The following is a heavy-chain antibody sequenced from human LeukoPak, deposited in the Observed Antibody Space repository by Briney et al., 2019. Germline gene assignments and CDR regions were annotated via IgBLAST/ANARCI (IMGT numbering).Heavy chain of an antibody. J-gene: IGHJ4*02. CDR2: INHSGST. V-gene: IGHV4-34*01. Sequence: SETLSLTCAVYGGSFSGYYWSWIRQPPGKGLEWIGEINHSGSTNYNPSLKCRVTISVDTSKNQFSLKLSSVTAADTAVYYCARSDSSGWFNYWGQGTLVTVSS. CDR1: GGSFSGYY. CDR3: ARSDSSGWFNY. D-gene: IGHD6-19*01.